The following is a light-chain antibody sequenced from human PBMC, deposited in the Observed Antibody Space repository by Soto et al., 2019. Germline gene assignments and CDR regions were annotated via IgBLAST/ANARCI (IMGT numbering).Light chain of an antibody. Sequence: AIQMTQSPSSLSASVGDRVTITCRASQGIRSDLAWYQKKSGKAPKLLIYAASSLQSGVPARFSGSGSGSVFPLTISSLQPEDFATYYCLQDYTYPRTFGQGTSVEI. CDR3: LQDYTYPRT. CDR1: QGIRSD. CDR2: AAS. J-gene: IGKJ1*01. V-gene: IGKV1-6*01.